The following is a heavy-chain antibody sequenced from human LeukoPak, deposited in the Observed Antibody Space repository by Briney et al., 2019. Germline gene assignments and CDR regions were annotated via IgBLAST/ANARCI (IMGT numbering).Heavy chain of an antibody. V-gene: IGHV3-21*01. D-gene: IGHD2-2*01. CDR3: ARDPRPGEYYFDY. CDR1: GFTFSSYS. Sequence: GGSLRLSCAASGFTFSSYSMNWVRQAPGKGLEWVSSISSSSSYIYYADSVKGRFTISRDNAKNSLYLQMNSLRAEDTAVYYCARDPRPGEYYFDYWGQGTLVTVSS. CDR2: ISSSSSYI. J-gene: IGHJ4*02.